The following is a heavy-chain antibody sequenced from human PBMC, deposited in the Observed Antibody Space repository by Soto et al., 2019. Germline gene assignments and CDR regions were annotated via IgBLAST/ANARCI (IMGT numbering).Heavy chain of an antibody. CDR2: IDNSGST. V-gene: IGHV4-4*07. CDR3: ARGGQDFWSGPFDY. J-gene: IGHJ4*02. D-gene: IGHD3-3*01. CDR1: GGSISNYF. Sequence: SETLSLICTVSGGSISNYFCNWIRQPAGKGLEWIGRIDNSGSTSYNPSLKSRITMSADTSRNQFSLKLNSVTAADTAVYYCARGGQDFWSGPFDYWGQGALVTVSS.